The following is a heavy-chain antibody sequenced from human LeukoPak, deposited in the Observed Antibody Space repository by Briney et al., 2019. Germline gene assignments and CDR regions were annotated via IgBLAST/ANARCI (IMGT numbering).Heavy chain of an antibody. Sequence: ASVKVSCKASEYTFTSYYMHWVRQAPGQGLEWMGWINPNSGGTNYAQKFQVRVTMTRDTSISTAYMELSRLRSDDTAVYYCATPGGYYYDSSGYSDFDYWGQEPWSPSPQ. CDR2: INPNSGGT. D-gene: IGHD3-22*01. V-gene: IGHV1-2*02. J-gene: IGHJ4*01. CDR3: ATPGGYYYDSSGYSDFDY. CDR1: EYTFTSYY.